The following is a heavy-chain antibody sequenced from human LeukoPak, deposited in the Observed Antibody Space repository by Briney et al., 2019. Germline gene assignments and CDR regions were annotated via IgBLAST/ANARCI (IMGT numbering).Heavy chain of an antibody. J-gene: IGHJ4*02. V-gene: IGHV3-15*01. D-gene: IGHD6-19*01. CDR2: IKSKTDGGTT. CDR1: GFTFSNAW. Sequence: GGSLRLSCAASGFTFSNAWMSWVRHAPGKGLEWGGRIKSKTDGGTTDYAAPVKGRFTISRDDSKNTLYLQMNSLKTEDTAVYYCTTPGYSSGWYDLDYWGQGTLVTVSS. CDR3: TTPGYSSGWYDLDY.